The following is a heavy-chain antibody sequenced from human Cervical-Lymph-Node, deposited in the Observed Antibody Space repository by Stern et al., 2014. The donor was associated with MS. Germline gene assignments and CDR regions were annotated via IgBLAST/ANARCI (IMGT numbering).Heavy chain of an antibody. J-gene: IGHJ4*02. CDR3: AKDTVKYDFWSGYYTFDY. CDR1: GFTFDDYA. Sequence: QLVESGGGLVQPGRSLRLSCAASGFTFDDYAMHWVRQAPGKGLEWVSGISWNSGSIGYADSVKGRFTISRDNAKNSLYLQMNSLRAEDTALYYCAKDTVKYDFWSGYYTFDYWGQGTLVTVSS. V-gene: IGHV3-9*01. CDR2: ISWNSGSI. D-gene: IGHD3-3*01.